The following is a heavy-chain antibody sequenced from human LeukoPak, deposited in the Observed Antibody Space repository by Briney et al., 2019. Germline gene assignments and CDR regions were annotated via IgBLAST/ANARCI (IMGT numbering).Heavy chain of an antibody. D-gene: IGHD3-10*01. CDR3: ATKTGG. Sequence: GGSLRLSCAASGFTFSSYWMHWVRQAPGKGLVWVSRINTDGSYRTYADSVKGRFTISRDDAKNTLYLQMNSLRAEDTAVYYCATKTGGWGQGTLVTSSS. V-gene: IGHV3-74*03. CDR2: INTDGSYR. CDR1: GFTFSSYW. J-gene: IGHJ4*02.